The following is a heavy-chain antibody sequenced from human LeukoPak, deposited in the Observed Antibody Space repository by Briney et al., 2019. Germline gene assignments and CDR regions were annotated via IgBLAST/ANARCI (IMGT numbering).Heavy chain of an antibody. CDR1: GYNFNNYW. CDR3: ARRSYFGGSFRRVGGAFDI. V-gene: IGHV5-51*01. D-gene: IGHD2-21*01. CDR2: IYPGDSDT. Sequence: GESLKISCKGSGYNFNNYWIGWVRQKPGKGLEWMGIIYPGDSDTTYSPPFQGQVMISVDKSISTANMQWSSLKASDSALYYCARRSYFGGSFRRVGGAFDIWGQGTMVTVSS. J-gene: IGHJ3*02.